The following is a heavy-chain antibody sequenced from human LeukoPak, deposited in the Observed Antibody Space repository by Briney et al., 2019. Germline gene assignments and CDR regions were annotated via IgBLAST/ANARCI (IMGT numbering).Heavy chain of an antibody. J-gene: IGHJ3*02. CDR1: GYTFTSYY. V-gene: IGHV1-46*03. CDR3: ARAQQLVFGAFDI. Sequence: ASAKVSCKASGYTFTSYYMHWVRQAPGQGLEWMGIINPSGGSTSYAQKFQGRVTMTRDTSTSTVYMELSSLRSEDTAVYYCARAQQLVFGAFDIWGQGTMVTVSS. D-gene: IGHD6-13*01. CDR2: INPSGGST.